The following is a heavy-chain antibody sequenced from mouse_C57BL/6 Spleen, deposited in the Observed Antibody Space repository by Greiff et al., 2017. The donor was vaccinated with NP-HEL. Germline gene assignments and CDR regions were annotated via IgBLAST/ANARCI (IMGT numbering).Heavy chain of an antibody. CDR1: GFTFSDYY. CDR2: INYDGSST. CDR3: ARDKDGIPDY. Sequence: EVQLVESEGGLVQPGSSMKLSCTASGFTFSDYYMAWVRQVPEKGLEWVANINYDGSSTYYLDSLKSRFIISRDNAKNILYLQMSSLKSEDTATYYCARDKDGIPDYWGQGTTLTVSS. V-gene: IGHV5-16*01. D-gene: IGHD1-1*01. J-gene: IGHJ2*01.